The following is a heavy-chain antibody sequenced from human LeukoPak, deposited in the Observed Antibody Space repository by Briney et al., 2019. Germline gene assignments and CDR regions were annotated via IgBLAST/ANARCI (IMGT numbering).Heavy chain of an antibody. CDR3: AREIVVVPAATEY. V-gene: IGHV1-2*02. CDR1: GYTFTGYY. CDR2: INPNSGGT. Sequence: ASVKVSCKASGYTFTGYYMHWVRQAPGQGLEWMGWINPNSGGTNYAQKFQGRVIMTRDTSISTAYMELSRLRSDDTAVYYCAREIVVVPAATEYWGQGTLVTVSS. D-gene: IGHD2-2*01. J-gene: IGHJ4*02.